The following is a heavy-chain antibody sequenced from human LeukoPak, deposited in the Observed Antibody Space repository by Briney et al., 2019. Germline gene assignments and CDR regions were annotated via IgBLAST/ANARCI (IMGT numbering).Heavy chain of an antibody. CDR1: GGSISSGDYY. V-gene: IGHV4-39*07. D-gene: IGHD1-26*01. CDR2: INHSGST. CDR3: ARYRGAFDY. J-gene: IGHJ4*02. Sequence: SETLSLTCTVSGGSISSGDYYWSWIRQPPGKGLEWIGEINHSGSTNYNPSLKSRVTISVDTSKNQFSLKLSSVTAADTAVYYCARYRGAFDYWGQGTLVTVSS.